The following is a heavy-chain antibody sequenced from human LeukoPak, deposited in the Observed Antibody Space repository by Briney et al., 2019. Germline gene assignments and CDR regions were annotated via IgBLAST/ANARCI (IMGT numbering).Heavy chain of an antibody. V-gene: IGHV3-33*01. Sequence: HPGRSLRLSCAASGFTFSSYGMPWVRQAPGKGLEWVAVIWYDGSNKYYADSVKGRFTISRDNSKNTLYLQMNSLRAEDTAVYYCARDPSRVDYDSSGYYSPVDYWGQGTLVTVSS. CDR2: IWYDGSNK. CDR3: ARDPSRVDYDSSGYYSPVDY. D-gene: IGHD3-22*01. CDR1: GFTFSSYG. J-gene: IGHJ4*02.